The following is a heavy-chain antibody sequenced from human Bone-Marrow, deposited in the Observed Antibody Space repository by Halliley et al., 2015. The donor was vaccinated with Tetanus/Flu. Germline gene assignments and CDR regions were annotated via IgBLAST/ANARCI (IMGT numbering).Heavy chain of an antibody. Sequence: TLSLTCTVSGDSITTYYWNWIRQPPGKGLEWIGHISYTGTTIYNPSLKNRVTISVDTSKDQFSLKLTSVTAADTAVYYCARYDFRLNSHYAMDVWGQGTTVTVSS. CDR1: GDSITTYY. CDR3: ARYDFRLNSHYAMDV. CDR2: ISYTGTT. J-gene: IGHJ6*02. V-gene: IGHV4-59*01. D-gene: IGHD3-3*01.